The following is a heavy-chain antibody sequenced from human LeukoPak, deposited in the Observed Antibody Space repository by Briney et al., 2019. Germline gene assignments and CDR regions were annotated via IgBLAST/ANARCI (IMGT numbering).Heavy chain of an antibody. CDR3: ASGDYYDSSGYHDHDAFDI. D-gene: IGHD3-22*01. J-gene: IGHJ3*02. CDR1: RFTFSSYS. Sequence: PGGSLRLSCAASRFTFSSYSMNWVRQAPGKGLEWVSSISSSGSYIYYADSVRGRFTISRDDAKNSLYLQMNSLRAEDTAVYYCASGDYYDSSGYHDHDAFDIWGQGTMVTVSS. CDR2: ISSSGSYI. V-gene: IGHV3-21*01.